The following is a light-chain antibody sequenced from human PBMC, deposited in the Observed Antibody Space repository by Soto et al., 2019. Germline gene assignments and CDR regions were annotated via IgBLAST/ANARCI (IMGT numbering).Light chain of an antibody. J-gene: IGLJ3*02. CDR2: RNN. V-gene: IGLV1-47*01. CDR3: ATWEDNLTARV. Sequence: QSVLIQPPSASGTPGQRVTISCSGSSSNIGSNYVYWFQQLPGAAPKLLIYRNNQRPSGVPDRFSGSKSGTSASLAISGLRSEDEADDYRATWEDNLTARVFGGGTKVTVL. CDR1: SSNIGSNY.